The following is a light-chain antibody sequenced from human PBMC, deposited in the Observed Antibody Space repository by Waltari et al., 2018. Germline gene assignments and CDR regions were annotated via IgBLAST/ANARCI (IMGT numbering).Light chain of an antibody. CDR1: SAINFANYY. Sequence: QPVLTQPPSSSGSPGESARLNCTLPSAINFANYYIYWYQQNPVSPPRFLLYYNSDSDKPQGSGVPSRFSGSKDASANTGILLISGLQSEDEADYYCMIWPNNVWVFGGGTRLIVL. CDR2: YNSDSDK. V-gene: IGLV5-37*01. CDR3: MIWPNNVWV. J-gene: IGLJ3*02.